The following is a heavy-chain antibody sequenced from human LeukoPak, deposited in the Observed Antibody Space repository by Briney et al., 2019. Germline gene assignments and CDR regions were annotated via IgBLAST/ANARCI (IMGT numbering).Heavy chain of an antibody. J-gene: IGHJ4*02. CDR1: GFTFSSYA. CDR3: AKDPQSPYYYDSSGFDY. V-gene: IGHV3-23*01. D-gene: IGHD3-22*01. Sequence: PGGSLRLSCAASGFTFSSYAMSWVRQAPGKGLEWVSTISGSGGSTYHAESVRGRFTISRDNSKNTLYLQMNSLRAEDTAVYYCAKDPQSPYYYDSSGFDYWGQGTLVTVPS. CDR2: ISGSGGST.